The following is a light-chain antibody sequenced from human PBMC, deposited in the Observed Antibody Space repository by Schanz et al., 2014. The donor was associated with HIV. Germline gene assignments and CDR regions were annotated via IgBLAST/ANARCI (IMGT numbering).Light chain of an antibody. CDR2: EGS. CDR1: SSDVGSYNL. V-gene: IGLV2-23*01. Sequence: QSALTQPASVSESPGQSITLSCTGTSSDVGSYNLVSWYQHHPGKAPKLMIYEGSKRPSGVSHRFSGSKSGNTASLTISGLQAEDEADYYCCSYAGSSLVFGGGTKVTVL. CDR3: CSYAGSSLV. J-gene: IGLJ2*01.